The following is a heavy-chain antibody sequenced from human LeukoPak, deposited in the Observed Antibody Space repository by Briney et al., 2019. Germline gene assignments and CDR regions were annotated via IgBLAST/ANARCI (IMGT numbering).Heavy chain of an antibody. CDR2: IIPIFGTA. V-gene: IGHV1-69*01. D-gene: IGHD6-13*01. Sequence: ASVKVSCKASGGTFSSYAISWVRQAPGQGLEWMGGIIPIFGTANYAQKFQGRVTITADESTSTAYMELSSLRSEDTAVYYCARDPGATLYSSIWYNWFDPWGQGTLVTVSS. CDR3: ARDPGATLYSSIWYNWFDP. J-gene: IGHJ5*02. CDR1: GGTFSSYA.